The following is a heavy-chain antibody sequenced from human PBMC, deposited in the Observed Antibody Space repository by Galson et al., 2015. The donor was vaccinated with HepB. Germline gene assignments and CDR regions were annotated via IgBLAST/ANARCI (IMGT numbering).Heavy chain of an antibody. CDR3: ASTYDFWSGYYRGDFDY. Sequence: SVKVSCKASGGTFSSYAISWVRQAPGQGLEWMGGIIPIFGTANYAQKFQGRVTITADESTSTAYMELSSLRSEDTAVYYCASTYDFWSGYYRGDFDYWGQGTLVTVSS. CDR1: GGTFSSYA. CDR2: IIPIFGTA. D-gene: IGHD3-3*01. V-gene: IGHV1-69*13. J-gene: IGHJ4*02.